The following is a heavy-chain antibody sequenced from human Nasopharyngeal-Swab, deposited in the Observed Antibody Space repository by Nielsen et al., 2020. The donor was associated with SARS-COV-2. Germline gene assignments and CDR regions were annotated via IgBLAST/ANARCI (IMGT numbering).Heavy chain of an antibody. Sequence: GGSLRLSCAASGFTFNNYTFNWVRQAPGKGLEWVSSISSRSSYIYYADSVKGRFTISRDNAKNSLYLQMNSLRAEDTAVYYCARDGLDYDFWSAYFMDVWGQGTTVTVSS. CDR3: ARDGLDYDFWSAYFMDV. D-gene: IGHD3-3*01. V-gene: IGHV3-21*01. J-gene: IGHJ6*02. CDR2: ISSRSSYI. CDR1: GFTFNNYT.